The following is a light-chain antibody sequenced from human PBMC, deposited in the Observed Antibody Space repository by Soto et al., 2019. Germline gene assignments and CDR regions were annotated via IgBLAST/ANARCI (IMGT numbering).Light chain of an antibody. J-gene: IGKJ1*01. CDR2: DAS. CDR3: QQYNSYGT. CDR1: QSLNSL. V-gene: IGKV1-5*01. Sequence: DIQMTQSPSSLSASVGDRVTITCQASQSLNSLLAWYQQKPGRAPKLLIYDASTLESGVPSRFSGSGSGTEFTLTISSLQTDDFATYYCQQYNSYGTFGQGTKVDIK.